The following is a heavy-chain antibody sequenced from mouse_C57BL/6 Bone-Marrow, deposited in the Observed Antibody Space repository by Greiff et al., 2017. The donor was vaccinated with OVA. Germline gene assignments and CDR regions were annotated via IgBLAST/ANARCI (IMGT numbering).Heavy chain of an antibody. J-gene: IGHJ3*01. CDR2: IYPRSGNT. Sequence: VKLQQSGAELARPGASVKLSCKASGYTFTSYGISWVKQRTGQGLEWIGEIYPRSGNTYYNEKFKGKAPLTADKSSSTAYMELRSLTSEDSAVYFCARWDYDYDPAWFAYWGQGTLVTVSA. CDR3: ARWDYDYDPAWFAY. CDR1: GYTFTSYG. V-gene: IGHV1-81*01. D-gene: IGHD2-4*01.